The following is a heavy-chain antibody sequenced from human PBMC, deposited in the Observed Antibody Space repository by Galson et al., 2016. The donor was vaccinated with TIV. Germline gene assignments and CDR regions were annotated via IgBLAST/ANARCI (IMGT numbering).Heavy chain of an antibody. CDR2: IYDDGKK. CDR3: ARDRRHCGNECFLRYYYGMDV. J-gene: IGHJ6*02. Sequence: SLRLSCAASGLIVTDNSMTWVRQAPGKGLEWVALIYDDGKKMYADSVQGRFTISIDSSKNVLYLQMTSLRGEETAVYFCARDRRHCGNECFLRYYYGMDVWGQGTTVTVSS. V-gene: IGHV3-66*01. CDR1: GLIVTDNS. D-gene: IGHD2-21*01.